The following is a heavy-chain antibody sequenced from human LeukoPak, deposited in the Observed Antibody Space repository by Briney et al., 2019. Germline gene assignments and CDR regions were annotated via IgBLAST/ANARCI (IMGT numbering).Heavy chain of an antibody. CDR2: IRSKANSYAT. CDR3: TRHDRDGCNYELGDY. J-gene: IGHJ4*02. CDR1: GFTFSGSA. D-gene: IGHD5-24*01. Sequence: PGGSLRLSCAASGFTFSGSAMHWVRQASGKGLEWVGRIRSKANSYATAYAASVKGRFTISRDDSKNTAYLQMNSLKTEDTAVYYCTRHDRDGCNYELGDYWGQGTLVTVSS. V-gene: IGHV3-73*01.